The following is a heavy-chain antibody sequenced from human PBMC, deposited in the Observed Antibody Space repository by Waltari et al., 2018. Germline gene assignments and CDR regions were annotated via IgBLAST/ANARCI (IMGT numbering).Heavy chain of an antibody. V-gene: IGHV4-39*01. J-gene: IGHJ4*02. CDR1: GGSISSSSYH. CDR2: IYYSGST. CDR3: ARQPLRYFDY. Sequence: QLQLQESGPGLVKPSETLSLTCTVSGGSISSSSYHWGWIRPPPGKGLEWIGSIYYSGSTYYNPSLKSLVTISVYTSKNQFALKLSSVTAADTAVYYCARQPLRYFDYWGQGTLVTVSS.